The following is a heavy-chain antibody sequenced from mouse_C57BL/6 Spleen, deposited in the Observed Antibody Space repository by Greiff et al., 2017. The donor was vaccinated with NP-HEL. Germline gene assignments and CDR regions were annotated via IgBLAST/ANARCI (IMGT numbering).Heavy chain of an antibody. Sequence: QVQLQQPGAELVRPGSSVKLSCKASGYTFTSYWMHWVKQRPIQGLEWIGNIDPSDSETHYNQKFKDKATLTVDKSSSTAYMQLSSLTSEDSAVYYCASYYYGSSYDAWFAYWGQGTLVTVSA. V-gene: IGHV1-52*01. CDR2: IDPSDSET. CDR3: ASYYYGSSYDAWFAY. J-gene: IGHJ3*01. D-gene: IGHD1-1*01. CDR1: GYTFTSYW.